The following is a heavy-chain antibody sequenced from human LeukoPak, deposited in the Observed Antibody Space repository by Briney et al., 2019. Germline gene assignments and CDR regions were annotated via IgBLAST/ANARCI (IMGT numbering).Heavy chain of an antibody. V-gene: IGHV3-48*02. CDR3: ARYTMVRGIVVWFDP. CDR1: GFTFSSYS. CDR2: ISSTSSTI. Sequence: GGSLILSCAASGFTFSSYSMNWVRQAPGKGLEWVSYISSTSSTIYYADSVKGRFAISRDNAKNSLYLQMNSLRDEDTAVYYCARYTMVRGIVVWFDPWGQGTLVTVSS. D-gene: IGHD3-10*01. J-gene: IGHJ5*02.